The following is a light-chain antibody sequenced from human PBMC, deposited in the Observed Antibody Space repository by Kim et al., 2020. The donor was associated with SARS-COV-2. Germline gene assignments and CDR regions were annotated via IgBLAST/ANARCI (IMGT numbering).Light chain of an antibody. Sequence: EIVLTQSPATLSLSPGERATLSCRASQNINSDLIWYQQKPGQAPRLLLYDASIRATGIPARFSGSGSGTDFTLTINSLEPEDSALYFCQKRYNWPPLTFGGGTKVDIK. CDR2: DAS. CDR1: QNINSD. CDR3: QKRYNWPPLT. J-gene: IGKJ4*01. V-gene: IGKV3-11*01.